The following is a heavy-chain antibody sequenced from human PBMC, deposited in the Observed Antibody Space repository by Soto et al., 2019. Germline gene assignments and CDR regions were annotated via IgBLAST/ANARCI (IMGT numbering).Heavy chain of an antibody. CDR3: AKEPWSGGFGGVNDY. V-gene: IGHV3-30*18. CDR2: ISYDGSNK. D-gene: IGHD3-16*01. Sequence: QVQLVGSGGGVVQPGRSLRLSCAASGFTFSSYGMHWVRQAPGKGLEWVAVISYDGSNKYYADSVKGRFTMSRDNSKNTLYLQMNSRRAEDTAVYYCAKEPWSGGFGGVNDYWGQGTLVTVSS. CDR1: GFTFSSYG. J-gene: IGHJ4*02.